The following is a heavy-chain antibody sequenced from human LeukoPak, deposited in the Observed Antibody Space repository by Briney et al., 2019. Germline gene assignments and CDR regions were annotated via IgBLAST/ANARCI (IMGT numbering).Heavy chain of an antibody. V-gene: IGHV3-49*04. D-gene: IGHD6-19*01. Sequence: PGGSLRLSCTASGFTFGDYAMSWVRQAPGKGLEWVGFIRSKAYGGTTEYAASVKGRFTISRDYSKSIAYLQMNSLKTEDTAVYYCTREVQWLVGGYFDLWGRGTLVTVSS. CDR3: TREVQWLVGGYFDL. CDR2: IRSKAYGGTT. J-gene: IGHJ2*01. CDR1: GFTFGDYA.